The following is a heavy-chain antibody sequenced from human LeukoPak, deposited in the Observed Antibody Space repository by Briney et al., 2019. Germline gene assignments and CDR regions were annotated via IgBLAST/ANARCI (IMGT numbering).Heavy chain of an antibody. V-gene: IGHV3-15*07. Sequence: PGGSLRLSCATSGFTFSNAWMNWVRQAQGEGLEWVGRIRSNSDGGTIDYAAPVKGRFTLSRDDSKTTLYLQMNSLQTEDTAVYYCATDFYDSTWGQGTLVTVSS. CDR2: IRSNSDGGTI. CDR3: ATDFYDST. D-gene: IGHD3-22*01. J-gene: IGHJ5*02. CDR1: GFTFSNAW.